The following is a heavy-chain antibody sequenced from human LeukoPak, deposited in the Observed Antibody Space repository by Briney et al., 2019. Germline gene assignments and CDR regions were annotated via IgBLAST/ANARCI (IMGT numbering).Heavy chain of an antibody. CDR2: ISYDGSNK. Sequence: GGSLRLSCAASGFTFSSYAMHWVRQAPGKGLERVAVISYDGSNKYYADSVKGRFTISRDNSKNTLYLQMNSLRAEDTAVYYCARASSQLVSWFDPWGQGTLVTVSS. J-gene: IGHJ5*02. CDR3: ARASSQLVSWFDP. CDR1: GFTFSSYA. D-gene: IGHD6-13*01. V-gene: IGHV3-30*04.